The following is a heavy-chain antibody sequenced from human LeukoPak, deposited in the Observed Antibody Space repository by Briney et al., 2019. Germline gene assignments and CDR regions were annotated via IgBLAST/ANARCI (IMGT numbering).Heavy chain of an antibody. Sequence: SETLSLTCTVSGGSIXXSSYYWGWIRQPXXXXXXXXXSIXXSGXXXXXXXXXXXVTIXVDTSKNQFSLKLSSVTAADTAVYYXARASDSGDWHLGYWGQGTLVTVSS. D-gene: IGHD2-21*02. J-gene: IGHJ4*02. CDR1: GGSIXXSSYY. CDR3: ARASDSGDWHLGY. V-gene: IGHV4-39*01. CDR2: IXXSGXX.